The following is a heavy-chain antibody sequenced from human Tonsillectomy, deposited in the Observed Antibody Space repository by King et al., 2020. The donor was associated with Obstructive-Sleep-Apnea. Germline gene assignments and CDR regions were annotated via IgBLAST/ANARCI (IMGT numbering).Heavy chain of an antibody. CDR1: GFTFSRYG. D-gene: IGHD6-19*01. CDR2: IWFDGSNK. CDR3: ARESVGSSGSMDY. V-gene: IGHV3-33*01. Sequence: VQLVESGGGVVQPGRSLRLSCAASGFTFSRYGMHWVRQAPGKGLEWVAIIWFDGSNKYYADSVKGRFTISRDSSKNTLYLQLNSPRAEDTAVYYCARESVGSSGSMDYWGQGTLVTVSS. J-gene: IGHJ4*02.